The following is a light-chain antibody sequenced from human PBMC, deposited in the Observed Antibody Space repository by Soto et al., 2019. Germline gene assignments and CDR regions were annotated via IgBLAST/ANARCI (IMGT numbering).Light chain of an antibody. Sequence: EIVMTQSPATLSVSPGERATLSCRASQSVSSNLAWYQQKPGQAPRLLIYVASTRATGIPARFSGSGSGTEFTLTISSLQSEDFAVYYCQQYNSWPLTFGGGTKVDIK. CDR2: VAS. V-gene: IGKV3-15*01. CDR3: QQYNSWPLT. J-gene: IGKJ4*01. CDR1: QSVSSN.